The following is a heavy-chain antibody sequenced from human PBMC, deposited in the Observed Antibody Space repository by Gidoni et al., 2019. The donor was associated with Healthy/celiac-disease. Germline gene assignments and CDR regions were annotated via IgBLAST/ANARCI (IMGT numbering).Heavy chain of an antibody. CDR3: AKDIGVYSSEDLDY. CDR1: GFPFDDYA. V-gene: IGHV3-9*01. J-gene: IGHJ4*02. Sequence: EVQLVESGVALVQPGRSLRLSCAASGFPFDDYAMHWVRQAPGKGLEWVSGISWNSGSIGYADSGKGRFTISRDNAKNSLYLQMNSLRAEDTALYYCAKDIGVYSSEDLDYWGQGTLVTVSS. CDR2: ISWNSGSI. D-gene: IGHD6-19*01.